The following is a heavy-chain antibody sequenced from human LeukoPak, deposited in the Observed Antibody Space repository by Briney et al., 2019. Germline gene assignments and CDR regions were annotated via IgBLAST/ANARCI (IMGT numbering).Heavy chain of an antibody. J-gene: IGHJ4*02. Sequence: GASVKVSCKASGYTFTGYYMHWVRQAPGQGLEWMGWINPNSGGTNYAQKFQGWVTMTRDTSISTAYMELSRLRSDDTAVYYCARGREPGYSYLAFDYWGQGTLVTVSS. V-gene: IGHV1-2*04. D-gene: IGHD5-18*01. CDR1: GYTFTGYY. CDR2: INPNSGGT. CDR3: ARGREPGYSYLAFDY.